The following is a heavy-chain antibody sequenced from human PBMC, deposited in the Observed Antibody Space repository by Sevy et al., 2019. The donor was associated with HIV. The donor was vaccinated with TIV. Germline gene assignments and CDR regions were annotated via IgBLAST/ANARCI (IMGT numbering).Heavy chain of an antibody. CDR1: GSSISSGYY. V-gene: IGHV4-38-2*02. CDR2: IYQSGST. D-gene: IGHD2-2*01. J-gene: IGHJ5*02. Sequence: SETLSLTCTVSGSSISSGYYWAWIRLPPGKGPELIGSIYQSGSTYFNPSLRSRITISIDTSKNRLSLQVTSVTAADTAIYYCARYALNNWFDPWGQGTLVTVSS. CDR3: ARYALNNWFDP.